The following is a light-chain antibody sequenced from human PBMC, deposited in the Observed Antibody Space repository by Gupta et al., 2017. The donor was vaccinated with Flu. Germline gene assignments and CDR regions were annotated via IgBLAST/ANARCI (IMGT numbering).Light chain of an antibody. CDR1: QNIFTY. CDR2: SAS. J-gene: IGKJ2*01. CDR3: HQTYAVPLYT. V-gene: IGKV1-39*01. Sequence: DIQMTQSPSSLSASIGDRVTISCQTSQNIFTYLNWYQQKPGRAPKVLIYSASSLQSGVPSRFSGSGYGTNFTLTISSRQPEDFATYFCHQTYAVPLYTFGRGTKMEIK.